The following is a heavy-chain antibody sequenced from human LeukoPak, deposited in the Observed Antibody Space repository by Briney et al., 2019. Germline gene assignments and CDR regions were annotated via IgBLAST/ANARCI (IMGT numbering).Heavy chain of an antibody. Sequence: SETLSLTCTVSGGSISSYYWSWIRQPPGKGLEWIGYIYYSGSTNYNPSLKSRVTISVDTSKNQFSLKLSSVTAADTAVYYCARGHWPLYYFDYWGQGTLVTVSS. CDR1: GGSISSYY. D-gene: IGHD3-3*02. V-gene: IGHV4-59*01. CDR2: IYYSGST. J-gene: IGHJ4*02. CDR3: ARGHWPLYYFDY.